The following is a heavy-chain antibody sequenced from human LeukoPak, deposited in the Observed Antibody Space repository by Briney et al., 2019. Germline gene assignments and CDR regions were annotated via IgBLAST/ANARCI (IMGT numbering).Heavy chain of an antibody. Sequence: SETVSLTCTVSVGSIGSSIYYWGWLRQPREKGLEWFGSVYYSGRTYYNPSLKSRVTISVDTSKNQCSLKLSSVTAADTAVYYCARHVPYCGGDCYPANFDYWGQGTLVAVSS. J-gene: IGHJ4*02. V-gene: IGHV4-39*01. CDR3: ARHVPYCGGDCYPANFDY. CDR2: VYYSGRT. D-gene: IGHD2-21*02. CDR1: VGSIGSSIYY.